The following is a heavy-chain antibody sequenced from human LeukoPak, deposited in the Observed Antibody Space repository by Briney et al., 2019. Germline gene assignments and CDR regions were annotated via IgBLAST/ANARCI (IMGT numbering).Heavy chain of an antibody. J-gene: IGHJ3*02. D-gene: IGHD3-22*01. CDR2: MNPHGDYT. Sequence: ASVKVSCKASGYNFKSYDINWVRQASGQGLEWMGWMNPHGDYTGYAQKFQDRVTMTSDSSTTTAYMELRSLRSDDTAVYYCARDLPQTNYYDSGDAFDTWGQGTMVTVSS. CDR3: ARDLPQTNYYDSGDAFDT. V-gene: IGHV1-8*01. CDR1: GYNFKSYD.